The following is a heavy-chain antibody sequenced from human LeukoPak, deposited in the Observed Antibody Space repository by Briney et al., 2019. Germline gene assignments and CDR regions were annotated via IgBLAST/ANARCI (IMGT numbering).Heavy chain of an antibody. CDR2: IYSGGST. J-gene: IGHJ3*02. D-gene: IGHD3-22*01. CDR1: GFTVSSNY. Sequence: GGSLRLSCAASGFTVSSNYISWVRQAPGKGLEWVSVIYSGGSTYYADSVKGRFTISRDNSKNTLYLQMNSLRAEDTAVYYCARGYYDSFRAFDIWGQGTMVTVSS. V-gene: IGHV3-53*01. CDR3: ARGYYDSFRAFDI.